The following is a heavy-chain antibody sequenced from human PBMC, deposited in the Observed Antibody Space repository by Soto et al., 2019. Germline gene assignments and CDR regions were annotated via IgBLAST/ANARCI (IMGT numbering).Heavy chain of an antibody. CDR1: GGSISSSSYY. D-gene: IGHD1-26*01. V-gene: IGHV4-39*01. CDR3: ARHLQWGSIVYYFDY. Sequence: QLQLQESGPGLVKPSETLSLTCTVSGGSISSSSYYWGWIRQPPGKGLEWIGSIYYSGSTYYNPSLKSRVTISVDTSKNQFSLKLSSVTAADTAVYYCARHLQWGSIVYYFDYWGQGTLVTVSS. J-gene: IGHJ4*02. CDR2: IYYSGST.